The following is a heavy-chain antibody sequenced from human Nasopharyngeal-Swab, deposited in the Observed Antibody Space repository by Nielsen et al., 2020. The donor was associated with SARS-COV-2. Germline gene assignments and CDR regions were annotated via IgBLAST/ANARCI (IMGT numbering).Heavy chain of an antibody. CDR2: ISYDGSNK. D-gene: IGHD6-19*01. CDR1: GFTFSSYG. CDR3: AKDHTAVAGTYECSPNYFDY. J-gene: IGHJ4*02. Sequence: GESLKISCAASGFTFSSYGMHWVRQAPGTGLEWVAVISYDGSNKYYADSVKGRFTISRDNSKNTLYLQMNSLRAEDTAVYYCAKDHTAVAGTYECSPNYFDYWGQGTLVTVSS. V-gene: IGHV3-30*18.